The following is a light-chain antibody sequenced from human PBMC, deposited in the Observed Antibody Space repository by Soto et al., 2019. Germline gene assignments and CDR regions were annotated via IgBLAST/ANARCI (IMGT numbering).Light chain of an antibody. Sequence: QSVLTQPASMSGSPGQPITISCTGISSDVGAYNYVSWYQHHPGKAPKLIIYDVINRPSGVSNRFSGSKSGNTASLTISGLQAEDEADYYCSSYTTTNTLEVFGGGTKVTVL. CDR1: SSDVGAYNY. V-gene: IGLV2-14*03. CDR3: SSYTTTNTLEV. CDR2: DVI. J-gene: IGLJ2*01.